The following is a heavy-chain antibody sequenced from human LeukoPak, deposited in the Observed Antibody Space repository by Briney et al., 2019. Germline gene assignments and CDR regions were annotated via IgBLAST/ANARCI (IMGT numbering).Heavy chain of an antibody. D-gene: IGHD3-3*01. CDR1: GYTFTSYD. Sequence: ASVKVSCKASGYTFTSYDINWVRQATGQGLEWMGWMNPNSGNTDYAQKFQGRVTITRNTSISTAYMELSSLRSEDTAVYYCARVYYDFWSGFDPRSAFDIWGQGTMVTVSS. CDR2: MNPNSGNT. J-gene: IGHJ3*02. V-gene: IGHV1-8*03. CDR3: ARVYYDFWSGFDPRSAFDI.